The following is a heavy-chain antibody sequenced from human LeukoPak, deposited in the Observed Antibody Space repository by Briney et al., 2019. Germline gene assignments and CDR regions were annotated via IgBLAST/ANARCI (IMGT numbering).Heavy chain of an antibody. D-gene: IGHD3-22*01. CDR1: GGSISSSSYY. Sequence: PSETLSLTCTVSGGSISSSSYYWGWIRQPPGKGLEWIGSIYYSGSTYYNPSLKSRVTISVDTSKNQFSLKLSSVTAADTAVYYCARHSRGYYYDSSGYRWGQGTLVTVSP. CDR3: ARHSRGYYYDSSGYR. J-gene: IGHJ4*02. CDR2: IYYSGST. V-gene: IGHV4-39*01.